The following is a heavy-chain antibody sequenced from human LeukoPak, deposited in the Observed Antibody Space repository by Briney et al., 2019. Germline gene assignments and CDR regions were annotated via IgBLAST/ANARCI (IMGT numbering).Heavy chain of an antibody. D-gene: IGHD2-15*01. CDR3: ARDGSRYCRGGTCYSGWFDP. CDR2: TYYRTMWFN. CDR1: GDSVSGKSAG. Sequence: SQTLSLTCAISGDSVSGKSAGWNWIRQSPSRGLEWLGRTYYRTMWFNEYALSVKSRITINPDTSKNQFSLQLNSVTPDDTALYFCARDGSRYCRGGTCYSGWFDPWGQGTLVTVSS. J-gene: IGHJ5*02. V-gene: IGHV6-1*01.